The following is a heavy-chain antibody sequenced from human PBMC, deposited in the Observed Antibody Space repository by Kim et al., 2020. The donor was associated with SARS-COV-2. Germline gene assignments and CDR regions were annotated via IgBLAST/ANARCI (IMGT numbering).Heavy chain of an antibody. CDR3: ARGGATTVPFDS. CDR2: IYHTGDT. V-gene: IGHV4-59*11. Sequence: LSGGSFSGHYWSWIRQAPGKGLEWIGFIYHTGDTKYNPSFNSRVTISLDTTNNRFSLKMTSFTAADAATYFCARGGATTVPFDSWGPGVLAT. CDR1: GGSFSGHY. J-gene: IGHJ4*02. D-gene: IGHD4-17*01.